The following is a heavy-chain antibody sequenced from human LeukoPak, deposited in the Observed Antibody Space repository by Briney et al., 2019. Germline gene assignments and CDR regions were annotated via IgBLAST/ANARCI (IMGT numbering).Heavy chain of an antibody. CDR2: ISGNGAGT. D-gene: IGHD2-21*01. CDR3: ATEKGDSPDY. Sequence: GGSLRLSCTPSGFTFSSHAMSWVRQAPGKGLEWVSGISGNGAGTYYTDSVKGRFTISRDNSKNTLFLQMSSLRADDTAIYYCATEKGDSPDYWGQGTLVTVSS. V-gene: IGHV3-23*01. J-gene: IGHJ4*02. CDR1: GFTFSSHA.